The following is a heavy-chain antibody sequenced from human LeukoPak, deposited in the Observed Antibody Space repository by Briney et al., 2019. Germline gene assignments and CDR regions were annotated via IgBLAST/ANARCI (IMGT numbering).Heavy chain of an antibody. CDR1: GGTFSSYA. CDR2: IIPILGIT. Sequence: SVKVSCKASGGTFSSYAISWVRQAPGQGLEWMGRIIPILGITNYAQKFQGRVTITADKSTSTAYMGLSSLRSDDTAVYYCARMLGFCSSTSCYIFGRSKGWFDPWGQGTLVTVSS. J-gene: IGHJ5*02. CDR3: ARMLGFCSSTSCYIFGRSKGWFDP. V-gene: IGHV1-69*04. D-gene: IGHD2-2*02.